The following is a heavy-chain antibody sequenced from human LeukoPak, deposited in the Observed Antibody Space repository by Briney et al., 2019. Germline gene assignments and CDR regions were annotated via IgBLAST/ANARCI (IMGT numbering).Heavy chain of an antibody. CDR1: GYSFTSYW. Sequence: GESLKISCKGSGYSFTSYWIGGVRQMRGKGLEWMGIIYPGDSGTRYSPSFQGQVTISADKSISTAYLQWSSLKASDTPMYYCARAPDYYNMDAWGKGTTVTVSS. CDR3: ARAPDYYNMDA. CDR2: IYPGDSGT. V-gene: IGHV5-51*01. J-gene: IGHJ6*03.